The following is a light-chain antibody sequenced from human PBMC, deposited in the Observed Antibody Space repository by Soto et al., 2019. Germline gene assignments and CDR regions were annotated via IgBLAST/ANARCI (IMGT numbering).Light chain of an antibody. V-gene: IGLV2-14*01. CDR1: SSDVGVYNH. J-gene: IGLJ3*02. CDR2: EVS. CDR3: NSYRDTDTFWV. Sequence: QSALTQPASVSGSPGQSITISCTGTSSDVGVYNHVSWYQQHPGKVPQLMIYEVSNLPSGVSDRFSGSKSGNTASLTICGLQSEDEADYYCNSYRDTDTFWVFGGGTKLTVL.